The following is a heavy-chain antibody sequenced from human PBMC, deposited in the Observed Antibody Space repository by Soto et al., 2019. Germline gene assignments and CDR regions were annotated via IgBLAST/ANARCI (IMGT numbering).Heavy chain of an antibody. CDR1: GYTFTSFG. J-gene: IGHJ3*01. CDR2: ISTYNDNT. CDR3: ARYRIVAVPAGHDVFDF. V-gene: IGHV1-18*01. Sequence: QVQLVQSGAEVQKPGASVKVSCKTSGYTFTSFGISWVRQAPGQGLEWMAWISTYNDNTKFAKRLQGRVTLSTDTSTSTVYMELRSLRSDDTAVYYCARYRIVAVPAGHDVFDFWGQGTMVTVSS. D-gene: IGHD2-2*01.